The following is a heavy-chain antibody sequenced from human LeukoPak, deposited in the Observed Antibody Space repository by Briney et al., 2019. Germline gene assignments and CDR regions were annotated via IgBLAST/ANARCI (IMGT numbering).Heavy chain of an antibody. CDR1: GFTFTTYA. D-gene: IGHD1-26*01. CDR2: ISGSGGTT. CDR3: ARSWSYPDYYFDY. V-gene: IGHV3-23*01. J-gene: IGHJ4*02. Sequence: GGSLRLSCAASGFTFTTYAMTWVRQAPGKGLEWVSAISGSGGTTYFADSVKGRFTISRDNSKNTLYLQMDSLRPEDTAVYYCARSWSYPDYYFDYWGQGTLVTVSS.